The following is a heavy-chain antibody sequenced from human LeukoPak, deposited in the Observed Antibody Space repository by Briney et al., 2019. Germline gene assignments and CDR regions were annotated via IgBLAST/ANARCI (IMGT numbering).Heavy chain of an antibody. D-gene: IGHD4-11*01. J-gene: IGHJ4*02. Sequence: SETLSLTCTVSGGSMISYYWSWIRQPAGKGLEWIGRIYTSGLTNYNPSLKSRVTISVDKSKNQFSLKLSSVTAADTAVYYCARLTYSNYNDYWGQGTLVTVSS. CDR2: IYTSGLT. V-gene: IGHV4-4*07. CDR1: GGSMISYY. CDR3: ARLTYSNYNDY.